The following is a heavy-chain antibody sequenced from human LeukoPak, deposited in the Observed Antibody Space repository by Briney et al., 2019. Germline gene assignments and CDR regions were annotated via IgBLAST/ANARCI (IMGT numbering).Heavy chain of an antibody. V-gene: IGHV3-48*04. CDR2: ISGSDSTV. Sequence: GGSLRLSCAASGFTFSRYSMNWVRQAPGRGREWVSHISGSDSTVYYADSVKGRFTISRDNAKNTVSLQMNSLRAEDTGVYYCARAPSEIGGYYPEYFRHWGQGTLVIVSS. J-gene: IGHJ1*01. D-gene: IGHD3-22*01. CDR3: ARAPSEIGGYYPEYFRH. CDR1: GFTFSRYS.